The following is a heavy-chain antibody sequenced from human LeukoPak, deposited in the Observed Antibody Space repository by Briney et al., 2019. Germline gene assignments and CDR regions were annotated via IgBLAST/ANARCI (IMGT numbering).Heavy chain of an antibody. CDR3: ARDLVTVTKGFDI. Sequence: SETLSLTCAVSDDSFSSHYWTWIRQPPGKGLEWIGYISYIGSTNYNPSLKSRVTISIDTSRSQFSLRLSSVTAADTAVYYCARDLVTVTKGFDIWGQGTMVSVSS. CDR2: ISYIGST. V-gene: IGHV4-59*11. CDR1: DDSFSSHY. J-gene: IGHJ3*02. D-gene: IGHD4-17*01.